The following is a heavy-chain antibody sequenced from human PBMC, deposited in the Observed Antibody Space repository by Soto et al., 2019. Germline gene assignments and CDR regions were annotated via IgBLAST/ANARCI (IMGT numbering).Heavy chain of an antibody. CDR1: GFTFSSYS. D-gene: IGHD1-26*01. V-gene: IGHV3-21*01. CDR2: ISSSSYI. J-gene: IGHJ4*02. Sequence: LRLSCAASGFTFSSYSMNWVRQAPGKGLEWVSSISSSSYIYYADSVKGRFTISRDNAKNSLYLQMNSLRAEDTAVYYCARDLGELVSFDYWGQGTLVTVSS. CDR3: ARDLGELVSFDY.